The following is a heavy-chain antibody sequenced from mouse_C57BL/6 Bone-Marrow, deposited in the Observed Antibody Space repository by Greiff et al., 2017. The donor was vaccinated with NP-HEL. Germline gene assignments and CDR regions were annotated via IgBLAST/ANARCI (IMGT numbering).Heavy chain of an antibody. CDR2: IYPGSGST. J-gene: IGHJ4*01. V-gene: IGHV1-55*01. CDR3: ARKGDYYYGTYYAMDY. D-gene: IGHD1-1*01. CDR1: GYTFTSYW. Sequence: QVQLQQPGAELVKPGASVKMSCKASGYTFTSYWITWVKQRPGQGLEWNGDIYPGSGSTNYNEKFKSKAKMTVTLYSSTAYMQLSSLTSEDSAVYYCARKGDYYYGTYYAMDYWGQGTSVTVSS.